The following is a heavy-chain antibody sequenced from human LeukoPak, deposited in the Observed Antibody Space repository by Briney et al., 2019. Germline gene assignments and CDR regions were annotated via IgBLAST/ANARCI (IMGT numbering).Heavy chain of an antibody. D-gene: IGHD6-13*01. V-gene: IGHV3-72*01. CDR3: ARTAWAAAGIRPSPFDY. Sequence: GGSLRLSCAASGFTFSDHYMDWVRQARGKELAWVGRTRNKANSYTTEYATSVKGRFIISRDVSKNSLYLQMHSLKTEDTAVYYCARTAWAAAGIRPSPFDYWGQGTLVTVSS. CDR2: TRNKANSYTT. J-gene: IGHJ4*02. CDR1: GFTFSDHY.